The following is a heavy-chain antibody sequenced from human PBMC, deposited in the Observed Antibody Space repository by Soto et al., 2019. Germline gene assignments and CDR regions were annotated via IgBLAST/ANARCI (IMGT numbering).Heavy chain of an antibody. Sequence: GASVKVSCKASGYTFIMYGISGVGQSPGQGRDGMGCISAYNGNTNYAQKLQGRVTMTTDTSTSTAYMELRSLRSDDTAVYYCARDPRWLQLTFDYWGQGTLVTVSS. D-gene: IGHD5-12*01. CDR2: ISAYNGNT. CDR3: ARDPRWLQLTFDY. J-gene: IGHJ4*02. CDR1: GYTFIMYG. V-gene: IGHV1-18*04.